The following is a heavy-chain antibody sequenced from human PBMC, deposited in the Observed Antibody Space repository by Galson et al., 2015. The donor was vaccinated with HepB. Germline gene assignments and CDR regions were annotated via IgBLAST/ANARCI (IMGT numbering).Heavy chain of an antibody. Sequence: SVKVSCKASGYTFTSYGISWVRQAPRQGLEWMGWISAYNGNTNYAQKLQGRVTMTTDTSTSTAYMELRSLRSDDTAVYYCARDGNVVVVAATLDYYYYGMDVWGQGTTVTVSS. CDR1: GYTFTSYG. CDR3: ARDGNVVVVAATLDYYYYGMDV. J-gene: IGHJ6*02. V-gene: IGHV1-18*01. CDR2: ISAYNGNT. D-gene: IGHD2-15*01.